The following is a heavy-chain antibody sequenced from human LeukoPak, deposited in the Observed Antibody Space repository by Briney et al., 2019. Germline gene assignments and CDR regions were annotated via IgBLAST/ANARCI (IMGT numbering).Heavy chain of an antibody. CDR2: INPSGGST. CDR1: GYTFTNSG. J-gene: IGHJ3*02. V-gene: IGHV1-46*01. Sequence: GASVKVSCKASGYTFTNSGVSWVRQAPGQGLEWMGIINPSGGSTSYAQKFQGRVTMTRDTSTSTVYMELSSLRSEDTAVFYCARVSSLRYFDWFDAFDIWGQGTMVTVSS. CDR3: ARVSSLRYFDWFDAFDI. D-gene: IGHD3-9*01.